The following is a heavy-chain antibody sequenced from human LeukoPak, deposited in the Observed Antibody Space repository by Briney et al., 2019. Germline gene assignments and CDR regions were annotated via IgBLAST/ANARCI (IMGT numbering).Heavy chain of an antibody. V-gene: IGHV3-30*02. CDR1: GFTFSSYG. Sequence: PGGSLRLSCAASGFTFSSYGMHWVRQAPGKGLEWVAFIRYDGSNKYYADSVKGRFTISRDNSKNTLYLQMNSLRAEDTAVYYCAKESRFLEWLPDYWGQGTLVTVSS. D-gene: IGHD3-3*01. CDR2: IRYDGSNK. CDR3: AKESRFLEWLPDY. J-gene: IGHJ4*02.